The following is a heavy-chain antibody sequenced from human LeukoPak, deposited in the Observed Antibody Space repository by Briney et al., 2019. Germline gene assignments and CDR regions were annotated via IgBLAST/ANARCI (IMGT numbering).Heavy chain of an antibody. CDR2: IWYDGSNK. D-gene: IGHD3-22*01. Sequence: PGRSLRLSCAASGFTFSTYGMHWVRQAPGKGLEWVAAIWYDGSNKNYADSVKGRFTISRDNPKNTLYLQMNSLRAEDTAVYYCARLQASTGYYSLDYWGQGTLVTVSS. V-gene: IGHV3-33*08. J-gene: IGHJ4*02. CDR1: GFTFSTYG. CDR3: ARLQASTGYYSLDY.